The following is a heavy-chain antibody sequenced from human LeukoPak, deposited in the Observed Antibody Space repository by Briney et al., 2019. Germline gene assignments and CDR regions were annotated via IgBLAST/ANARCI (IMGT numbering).Heavy chain of an antibody. J-gene: IGHJ6*03. D-gene: IGHD2-15*01. CDR1: GITFSSYG. Sequence: GGSLRLSCAATGITFSSYGMSWVRQAPGKGLEWVSSISSTGGTTYYADSVKGRFTISRDNSKNTLYLQMNSLRAEDTAIYYCAKNGDRGAYCTGGTCYPYFYYYMDVWGKGTTVTI. CDR3: AKNGDRGAYCTGGTCYPYFYYYMDV. CDR2: ISSTGGTT. V-gene: IGHV3-23*01.